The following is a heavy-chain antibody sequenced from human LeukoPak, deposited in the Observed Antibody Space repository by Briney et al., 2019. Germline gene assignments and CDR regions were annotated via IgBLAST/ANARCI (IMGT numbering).Heavy chain of an antibody. V-gene: IGHV4-4*07. CDR2: IYTSGST. CDR1: GGSISSYD. D-gene: IGHD6-13*01. J-gene: IGHJ2*01. CDR3: ARLSSTWYQDWYFDL. Sequence: SETLSLTCTVSGGSISSYDWSWIRQPAGKGLEWIGRIYTSGSTNYNPSLKSRVTMSVDTSKNQFSLKLNSVTAADTAVYYCARLSSTWYQDWYFDLWGRGTLVTVSS.